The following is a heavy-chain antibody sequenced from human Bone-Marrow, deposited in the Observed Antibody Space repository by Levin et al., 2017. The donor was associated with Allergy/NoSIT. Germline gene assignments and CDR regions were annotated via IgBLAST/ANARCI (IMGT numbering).Heavy chain of an antibody. CDR2: IGTAGDT. J-gene: IGHJ6*02. D-gene: IGHD3-10*01. CDR3: VRDGGGSGGHYYYGMDV. CDR1: GFTFSSYD. V-gene: IGHV3-13*01. Sequence: GGSLRLSCAASGFTFSSYDMHWVRQVTGKGLEWVSAIGTAGDTYYPGSVKGRFTISRENAKNSLYLQMNSLRAGDTAMYYCVRDGGGSGGHYYYGMDVWGQGTTVTVSS.